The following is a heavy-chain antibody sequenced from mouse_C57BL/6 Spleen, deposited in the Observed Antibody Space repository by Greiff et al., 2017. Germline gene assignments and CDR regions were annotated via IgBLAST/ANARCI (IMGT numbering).Heavy chain of an antibody. Sequence: QVQLQQSGPELVKPGASVKISCKASGYAFSSSWMNWVKQRPGKGLEWIGRIYPGDGDTNYNGKFKGKATLTAGTSSSTAYMQLSSLTSEDSAVYFCARNRLYGSSYVLDYWGQGTTLTVSS. J-gene: IGHJ2*01. V-gene: IGHV1-82*01. CDR2: IYPGDGDT. CDR1: GYAFSSSW. D-gene: IGHD1-1*01. CDR3: ARNRLYGSSYVLDY.